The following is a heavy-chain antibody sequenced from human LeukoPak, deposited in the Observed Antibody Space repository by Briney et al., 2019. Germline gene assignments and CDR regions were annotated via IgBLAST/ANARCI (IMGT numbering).Heavy chain of an antibody. CDR1: GFTFSTYS. J-gene: IGHJ4*02. CDR3: ARGGTTVVTDYGY. D-gene: IGHD4-23*01. CDR2: ISAGSSYI. V-gene: IGHV3-21*01. Sequence: GGSLRPSCAASGFTFSTYSMNWVRQAPGKGLEWVSSISAGSSYIYYADSVKGRFTISRDNAKNSLFLQMNSLRAEDTAVYYCARGGTTVVTDYGYWGQGTLVTVSS.